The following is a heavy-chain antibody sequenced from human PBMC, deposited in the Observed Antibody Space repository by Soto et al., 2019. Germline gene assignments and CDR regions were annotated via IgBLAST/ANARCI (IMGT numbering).Heavy chain of an antibody. CDR1: GFSFSTYS. Sequence: EVQLVESGGGLVMPGGSLRLSCIASGFSFSTYSMNWVRQAPGKGLEWVSSIRRSGDYTYYADSLKGRFTISRDNAKNSLSLQMISLRAEDTAVYYCARSTSLGGMAVWGQGTTVTVSS. D-gene: IGHD1-1*01. CDR2: IRRSGDYT. J-gene: IGHJ6*02. CDR3: ARSTSLGGMAV. V-gene: IGHV3-21*01.